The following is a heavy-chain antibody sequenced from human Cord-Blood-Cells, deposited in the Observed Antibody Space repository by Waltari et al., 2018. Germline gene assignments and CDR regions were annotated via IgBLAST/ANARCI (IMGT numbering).Heavy chain of an antibody. V-gene: IGHV4-39*01. J-gene: IGHJ4*02. D-gene: IGHD3-22*01. CDR1: GGPISSSSYY. Sequence: QLQLQESGPGLVKPSEPLSLTCTVSGGPISSSSYYWGWFRQPPGTGLEWIGSIYYSGSTYYNPSLKSRVTISVDTSKNQFSLKLSSVTAADTAVYYCASTAPYYYDSSGYYYFDYWGQGTLVTVSS. CDR2: IYYSGST. CDR3: ASTAPYYYDSSGYYYFDY.